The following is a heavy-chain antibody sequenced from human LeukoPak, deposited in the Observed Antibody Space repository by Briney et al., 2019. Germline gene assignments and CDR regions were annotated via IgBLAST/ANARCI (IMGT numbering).Heavy chain of an antibody. CDR3: ARDHPYNWNYFDY. D-gene: IGHD1-20*01. Sequence: TLSLTCTVSGGSISSYYWSWIRQPPGKGLEWIGYICYSGSTNYKPSLKSRVTISVDTSKNQFSLKLSSVTAADTAVYYCARDHPYNWNYFDYWGQGTLVTVSS. CDR2: ICYSGST. CDR1: GGSISSYY. V-gene: IGHV4-59*01. J-gene: IGHJ4*02.